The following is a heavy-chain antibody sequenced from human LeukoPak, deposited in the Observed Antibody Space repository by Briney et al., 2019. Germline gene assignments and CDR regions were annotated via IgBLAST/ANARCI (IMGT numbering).Heavy chain of an antibody. D-gene: IGHD3-16*02. CDR3: ARGVNWYVDL. CDR1: GGSISSYY. CDR2: IYYSGST. V-gene: IGHV4-59*01. Sequence: KASETLSLTCTVSGGSISSYYWSWIRQPPGKGLEWIGYIYYSGSTNYNPSLKSRVTISVDTSKNQFSLKLSSVTAADTAVYYCARGVNWYVDLWGRGTLVTVSS. J-gene: IGHJ2*01.